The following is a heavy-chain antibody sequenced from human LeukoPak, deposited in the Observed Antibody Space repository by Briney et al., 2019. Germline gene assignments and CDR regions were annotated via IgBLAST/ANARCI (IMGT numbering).Heavy chain of an antibody. CDR1: GFTFSSYA. CDR2: ISGSGGST. CDR3: AKDLVYCSSTSCHYYYYGMDV. V-gene: IGHV3-23*01. D-gene: IGHD2-2*01. J-gene: IGHJ6*02. Sequence: GGSLRLSCAASGFTFSSYAMSWVRQAPGKGLEWVSAISGSGGSTYYADSVKGRLTISRDNSKNTLYLQMNSLRAEDTAVYYCAKDLVYCSSTSCHYYYYGMDVWGQGTTVTVSS.